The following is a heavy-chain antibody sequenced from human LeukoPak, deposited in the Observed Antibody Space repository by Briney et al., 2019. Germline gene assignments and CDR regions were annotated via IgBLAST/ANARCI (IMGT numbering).Heavy chain of an antibody. CDR3: ARGPKAEWLGDYYYYYMDV. Sequence: GASVKVSCKASGYTFTSYGISWVRQAPGQGLEWMGWISAYNGNTNYAQKLQGRVTMTTDTSTSTAYMELRSLRSNDTAVYYCARGPKAEWLGDYYYYYMDVWGKGTTVTVSS. D-gene: IGHD6-19*01. J-gene: IGHJ6*03. CDR2: ISAYNGNT. V-gene: IGHV1-18*01. CDR1: GYTFTSYG.